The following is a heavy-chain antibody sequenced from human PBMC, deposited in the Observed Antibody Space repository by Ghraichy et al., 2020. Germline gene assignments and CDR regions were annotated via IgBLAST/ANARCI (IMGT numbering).Heavy chain of an antibody. D-gene: IGHD3-10*01. V-gene: IGHV3-48*02. CDR2: ISSSSSTI. CDR1: GFTFSSYS. Sequence: GGSLRLSCAASGFTFSSYSMNWVRQAPGKGLEWVSYISSSSSTIYYADSVKGRFTISRDNAKNSLYLQMNSLRDEDTAVYYCARAQRDGSGCYYYDYWGQGTLVTVSS. CDR3: ARAQRDGSGCYYYDY. J-gene: IGHJ4*02.